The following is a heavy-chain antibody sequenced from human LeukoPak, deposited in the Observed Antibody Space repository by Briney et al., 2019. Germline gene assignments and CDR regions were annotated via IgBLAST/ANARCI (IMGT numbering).Heavy chain of an antibody. Sequence: PGGSLRLSCAASGFTFSSYSMNWVRQAPGKGLEWVSYISSSSSTIYYADSVKGRFTTSRDNAKNSLYLQMNSLRDEDTAVYYCASTRVSGFDIWGQGTMVTVSS. CDR1: GFTFSSYS. J-gene: IGHJ3*02. V-gene: IGHV3-48*02. CDR2: ISSSSSTI. CDR3: ASTRVSGFDI. D-gene: IGHD5/OR15-5a*01.